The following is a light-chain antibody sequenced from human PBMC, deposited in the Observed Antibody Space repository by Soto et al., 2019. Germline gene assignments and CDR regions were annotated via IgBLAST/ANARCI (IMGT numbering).Light chain of an antibody. CDR2: AAS. CDR1: QGIST. V-gene: IGKV1-13*02. Sequence: AIQLTQSPSSLSASVGDRVTITCRAGQGISTLAWYQQKPGKAPNLLISAASTLETGVPPRFRGSGSGTDFALTISSLQPEDFATYYCQQIDSYPRTFGQGTKVEIK. CDR3: QQIDSYPRT. J-gene: IGKJ1*01.